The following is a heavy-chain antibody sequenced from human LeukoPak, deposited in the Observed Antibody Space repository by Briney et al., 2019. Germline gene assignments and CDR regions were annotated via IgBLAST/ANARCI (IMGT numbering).Heavy chain of an antibody. CDR2: IYYSGST. J-gene: IGHJ6*02. V-gene: IGHV4-59*08. D-gene: IGHD2-15*01. Sequence: SETLSLTCTVSGGSISSYYWSWIRQPPGKGLEWIGYIYYSGSTNYNPSLKRRVTISVDTSKNQFSLKLSSVTAEATAVYYCARGLGGCSGGSCYYYYYGMDVWGQGTTVTVSS. CDR1: GGSISSYY. CDR3: ARGLGGCSGGSCYYYYYGMDV.